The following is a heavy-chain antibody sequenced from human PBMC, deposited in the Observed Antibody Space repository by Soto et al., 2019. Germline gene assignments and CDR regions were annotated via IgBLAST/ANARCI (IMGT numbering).Heavy chain of an antibody. CDR1: GGSISSGGYY. V-gene: IGHV4-61*08. CDR2: IYYSVSA. D-gene: IGHD3-3*01. CDR3: VRGLTVITTLGVSHGFDV. J-gene: IGHJ6*02. Sequence: SETLSLTCTVSGGSISSGGYYWSWIRQHPGKGLEWIGYIYYSVSANYNPSLKSRVTMSVDTSRNQFSLRLTSVTAADTAVYYCVRGLTVITTLGVSHGFDVWGPGTTVTV.